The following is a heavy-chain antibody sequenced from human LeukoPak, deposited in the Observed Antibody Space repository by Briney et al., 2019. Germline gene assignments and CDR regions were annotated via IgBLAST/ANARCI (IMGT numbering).Heavy chain of an antibody. CDR2: ISGDTYTT. CDR1: GFTFSSYE. D-gene: IGHD6-19*01. V-gene: IGHV3-23*01. CDR3: AKDSYSSGWSTSPFDY. Sequence: GGSLRLSCAASGFTFSSYEMNWVRQAPGKGLEWVSAISGDTYTTYYADSVKGRFTISRDNSKNTLYLQMNSLRVEDTAVYYCAKDSYSSGWSTSPFDYWGQGTLVTVSS. J-gene: IGHJ4*02.